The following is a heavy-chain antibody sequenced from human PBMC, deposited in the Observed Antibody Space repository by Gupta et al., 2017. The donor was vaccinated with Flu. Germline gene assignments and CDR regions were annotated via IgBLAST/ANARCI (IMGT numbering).Heavy chain of an antibody. CDR3: ATVEGYYDEGTINYYYYYMDV. V-gene: IGHV3-53*01. D-gene: IGHD3-22*01. J-gene: IGHJ6*03. CDR2: IYSGGTT. CDR1: GFNVNSND. Sequence: EVQLVESGGGLIQPGGSLRLSCAASGFNVNSNDMTWVRQAPGKGLEWVSLIYSGGTTYYADSVKGRFSMSRDNSKNSLCLQMNSLTVEDTAVYYCATVEGYYDEGTINYYYYYMDVWGKGTTVTVSS.